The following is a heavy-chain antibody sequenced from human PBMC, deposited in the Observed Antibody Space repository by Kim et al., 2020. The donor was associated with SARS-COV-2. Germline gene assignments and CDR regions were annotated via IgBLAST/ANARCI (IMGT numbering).Heavy chain of an antibody. V-gene: IGHV4-34*01. CDR3: ARYCSSTSCTRGIYFDY. CDR1: GGSFSGYY. Sequence: SETLSLTCAVYGGSFSGYYWSWIRQPPGKGLEWIGEINHSGSTNYNPSLKSRVTISVDTSKNQFSLKLSSVTAADTAVYYCARYCSSTSCTRGIYFDYWGQGTLVTVSS. D-gene: IGHD2-2*01. CDR2: INHSGST. J-gene: IGHJ4*02.